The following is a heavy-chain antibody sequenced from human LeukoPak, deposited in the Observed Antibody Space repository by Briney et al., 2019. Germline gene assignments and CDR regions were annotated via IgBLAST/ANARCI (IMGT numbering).Heavy chain of an antibody. CDR2: MWNDVTNK. Sequence: GGSLRLSCVASGFSFSSYGMHWVRQAPGKGLEWVALMWNDVTNKYYADSVKGRFTISRDNSKNTLFLQMNSLRDEDTAVYYCARYCSGGTCYSGMDVWGQGTSVTVSS. CDR1: GFSFSSYG. J-gene: IGHJ6*02. CDR3: ARYCSGGTCYSGMDV. D-gene: IGHD2-15*01. V-gene: IGHV3-33*01.